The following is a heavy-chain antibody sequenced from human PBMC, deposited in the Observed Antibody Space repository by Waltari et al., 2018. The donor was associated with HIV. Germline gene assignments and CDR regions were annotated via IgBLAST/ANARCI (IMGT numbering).Heavy chain of an antibody. CDR1: GYTLSELS. CDR2: FDPEDDET. V-gene: IGHV1-24*01. J-gene: IGHJ6*02. Sequence: VQLIQSGAEVKKPGASVKVSCKVFGYTLSELSMHWVRQAPGKGLEWMGGFDPEDDETIYAQKFQGRVTMTEDTSTDSAYMGLSSLTSEDTAVYYCATGGGTTSIQLYDLDVWGQGTTVTVSS. CDR3: ATGGGTTSIQLYDLDV. D-gene: IGHD1-26*01.